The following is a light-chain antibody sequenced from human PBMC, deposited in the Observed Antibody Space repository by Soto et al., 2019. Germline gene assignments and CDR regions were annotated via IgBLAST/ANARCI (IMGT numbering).Light chain of an antibody. J-gene: IGKJ3*01. CDR3: QQYDNWPRS. CDR1: QSVSSN. Sequence: EIVMTQSPATLSVSPAERATLSCRASQSVSSNLAWYQQKPGQAPRLLIYGASTRATGIPARFSGSGSGTEFTLTISSLQSEDFAVDYCQQYDNWPRSFGPGTKVDIK. CDR2: GAS. V-gene: IGKV3-15*01.